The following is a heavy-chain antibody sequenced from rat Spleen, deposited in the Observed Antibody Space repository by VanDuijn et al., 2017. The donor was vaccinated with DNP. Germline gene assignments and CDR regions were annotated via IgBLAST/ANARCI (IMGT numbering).Heavy chain of an antibody. D-gene: IGHD4-3*01. CDR3: VRWNSGHFDY. V-gene: IGHV5-22*01. Sequence: EVQLVESGGGLVQPGRSLKLSCAASGFTFSDYYMAWVRQAPTKGLEWVAYIGSDGYAPYYGDSVRGRFTISRDNAKSTLYLQMHSLRSEDMATYYCVRWNSGHFDYWGQGVMVTVSS. CDR2: IGSDGYAP. CDR1: GFTFSDYY. J-gene: IGHJ2*01.